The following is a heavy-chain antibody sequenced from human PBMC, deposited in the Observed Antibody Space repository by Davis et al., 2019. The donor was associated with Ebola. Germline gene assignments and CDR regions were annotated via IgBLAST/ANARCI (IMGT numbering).Heavy chain of an antibody. J-gene: IGHJ3*02. CDR1: GYTFTSYA. V-gene: IGHV1-3*01. CDR3: ARDATDLIVGATSAFDI. Sequence: AASVKVSCKASGYTFTSYAMHWVRQAPGQRLEWMGWINAGNGNTKYSQKFQGRVTMTTDTSTSTAYMELSSLRSEDTAVYYCARDATDLIVGATSAFDIWGQETMVTVSS. CDR2: INAGNGNT. D-gene: IGHD1-26*01.